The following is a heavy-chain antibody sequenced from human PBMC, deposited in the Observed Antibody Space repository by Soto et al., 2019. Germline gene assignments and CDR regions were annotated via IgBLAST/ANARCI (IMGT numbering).Heavy chain of an antibody. J-gene: IGHJ3*02. Sequence: ASVKVSCKASGYTFTSYDINWVRQATGQGLEWMGWMNPNSGNTDYAQKFQGRVTMTRNTSISTAYMELSRLRSDDTAVYYCARVVYDAFDIWGQGTTVTVSS. CDR3: ARVVYDAFDI. CDR1: GYTFTSYD. V-gene: IGHV1-8*01. D-gene: IGHD1-20*01. CDR2: MNPNSGNT.